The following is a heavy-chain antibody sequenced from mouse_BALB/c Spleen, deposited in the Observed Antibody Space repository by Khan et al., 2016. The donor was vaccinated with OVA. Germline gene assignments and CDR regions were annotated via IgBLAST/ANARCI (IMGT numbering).Heavy chain of an antibody. CDR1: GYRFTSYW. D-gene: IGHD2-14*01. CDR2: IYPGNSDA. J-gene: IGHJ4*01. V-gene: IGHV1-5*01. CDR3: SRFPDRPGDVLAY. Sequence: VRLQQSGTVLARPGSSVKMSCKASGYRFTSYWMHWVKQRPGQGLEWIAGIYPGNSDAKYNQNFKGKAKLTAVTSASTDYLELSSLTNEDSAVYSCSRFPDRPGDVLAYWGQGTSVTVSS.